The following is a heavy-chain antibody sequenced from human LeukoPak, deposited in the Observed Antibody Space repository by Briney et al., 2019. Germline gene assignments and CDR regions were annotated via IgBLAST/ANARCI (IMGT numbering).Heavy chain of an antibody. D-gene: IGHD3-9*01. Sequence: GGSLRLSCAASGFTFSSYGMSWVRQAPGKGLEWVAFIRYDGSNKYYADSVKGRFTISRDNSKNTLYLQMNSLRAEDTAVYYCAREYYDILTGYSGAFDIWGQGTMVTVSS. CDR3: AREYYDILTGYSGAFDI. CDR1: GFTFSSYG. V-gene: IGHV3-30*02. J-gene: IGHJ3*02. CDR2: IRYDGSNK.